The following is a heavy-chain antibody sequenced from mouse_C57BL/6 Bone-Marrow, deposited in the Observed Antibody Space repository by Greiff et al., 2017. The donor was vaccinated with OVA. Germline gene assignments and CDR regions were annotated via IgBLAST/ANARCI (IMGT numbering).Heavy chain of an antibody. Sequence: VQLQQPGAELVKPGASVKLSCKASGYTFTSYWMQWVKQRPGQGLEWIGEIDPSDSYTNYNQKFKGKATLTVDTSSSTACMQLSSLTSEDSAVYYCARDYCGSSPRYFDVWGTGTTVTVSS. J-gene: IGHJ1*03. CDR3: ARDYCGSSPRYFDV. D-gene: IGHD1-1*01. V-gene: IGHV1-50*01. CDR1: GYTFTSYW. CDR2: IDPSDSYT.